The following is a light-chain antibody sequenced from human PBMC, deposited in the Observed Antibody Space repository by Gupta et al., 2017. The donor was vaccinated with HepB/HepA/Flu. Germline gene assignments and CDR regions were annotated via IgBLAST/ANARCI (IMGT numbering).Light chain of an antibody. CDR3: QQEDSTPIT. Sequence: DIVMTQSPHSLALSLGERPTINCKSSQSGLYSSKNKNYLAWYQQKPGQPPKLLTYWASTRESGVPDRFSGSGSGTXFTLPIXSRQAEDVAVYYCQQEDSTPITFGXGTKVDIK. J-gene: IGKJ3*01. V-gene: IGKV4-1*01. CDR2: WAS. CDR1: QSGLYSSKNKNY.